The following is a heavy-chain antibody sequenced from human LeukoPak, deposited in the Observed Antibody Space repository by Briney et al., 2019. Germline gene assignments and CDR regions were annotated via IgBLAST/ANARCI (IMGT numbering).Heavy chain of an antibody. CDR3: TTWSRPGGYFRGWYLDL. J-gene: IGHJ2*01. V-gene: IGHV1-24*01. CDR2: FDPEDGET. D-gene: IGHD3-22*01. CDR1: GYTLTELS. Sequence: ASVKVSCKVSGYTLTELSTHWVRQAPGKGLEWMGGFDPEDGETIYAQKFQGRVTMTEDTSTDTAYMELSSLKSEDTAVYYCTTWSRPGGYFRGWYLDLWGRGTLVTVSS.